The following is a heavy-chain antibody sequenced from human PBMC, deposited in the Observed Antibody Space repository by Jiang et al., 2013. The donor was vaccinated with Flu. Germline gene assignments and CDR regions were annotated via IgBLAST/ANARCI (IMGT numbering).Heavy chain of an antibody. CDR3: ATEGAAAVRPGDVDAFDV. CDR1: GFIFSDAS. V-gene: IGHV3-15*01. D-gene: IGHD6-13*01. Sequence: SGFIFSDASDDVGPAQASREGDWSGVGRIRRKTDGGTAGYAAPVRGRFTISRDDSKNTLYLQMNSLKTEDTAVYYCATEGAAAVRPGDVDAFDVWGQGTMVTVSS. CDR2: IRRKTDGGTA. J-gene: IGHJ3*01.